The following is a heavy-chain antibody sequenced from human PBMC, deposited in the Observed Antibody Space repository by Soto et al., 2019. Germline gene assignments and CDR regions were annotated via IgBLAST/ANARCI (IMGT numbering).Heavy chain of an antibody. D-gene: IGHD1-26*01. Sequence: ASVKVSCKASGYSFTSHDINWVRQTAGQGLEWMGWMEPSTGTTGYAQKFQGRVTMTRDTSINTAYMELTTLTSDDTAFYCCARGVSAGVDYWGQGTLVTVSS. V-gene: IGHV1-8*01. CDR1: GYSFTSHD. J-gene: IGHJ4*02. CDR3: ARGVSAGVDY. CDR2: MEPSTGTT.